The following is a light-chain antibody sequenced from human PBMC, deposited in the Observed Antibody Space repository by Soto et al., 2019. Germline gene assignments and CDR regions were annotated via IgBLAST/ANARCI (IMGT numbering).Light chain of an antibody. CDR2: GAF. CDR3: QLYWISIT. CDR1: QSISSSF. Sequence: IVFTQSPATLSLPPLQRPTLSCRASQSISSSFLAWLQQKPGQAPRLLIFGAFGRATGIPDRFSGSACGTDFILTINRLEPEDFAVYYCQLYWISITFGQGTRLEIK. V-gene: IGKV3-20*01. J-gene: IGKJ5*01.